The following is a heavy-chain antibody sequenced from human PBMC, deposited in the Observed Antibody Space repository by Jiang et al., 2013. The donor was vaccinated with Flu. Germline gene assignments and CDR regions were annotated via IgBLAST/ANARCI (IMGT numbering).Heavy chain of an antibody. Sequence: GAEVKKPGASVKVSCKASGYTFSRYGINWVRQAPGQGLEWMGWISAYNGHTKFAQKFQGRVTMTTDTSTATAYMELRNLRSDDTAVYFCARASLVKVVSPSHFQHWGQGTLVTVS. V-gene: IGHV1-18*01. D-gene: IGHD2-15*01. CDR1: GYTFSRYG. J-gene: IGHJ1*01. CDR2: ISAYNGHT. CDR3: ARASLVKVVSPSHFQH.